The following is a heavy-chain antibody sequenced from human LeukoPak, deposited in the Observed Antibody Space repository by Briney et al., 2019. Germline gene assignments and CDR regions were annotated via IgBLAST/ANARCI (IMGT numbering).Heavy chain of an antibody. V-gene: IGHV4-59*08. Sequence: SETLSLTCTVSGGSISSYYWSWIRQPPGKGLEWIGYIYYSGSTNYNPSLKSRVTISVDTSKNQFSLKLSSVTAADTAVYYCARRSGYSYESGILDYWGQGTLVTVSS. CDR3: ARRSGYSYESGILDY. J-gene: IGHJ4*02. D-gene: IGHD5-18*01. CDR1: GGSISSYY. CDR2: IYYSGST.